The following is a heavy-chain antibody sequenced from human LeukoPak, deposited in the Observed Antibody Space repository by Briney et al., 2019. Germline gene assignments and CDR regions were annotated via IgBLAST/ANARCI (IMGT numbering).Heavy chain of an antibody. J-gene: IGHJ4*02. CDR1: GGSFSGYY. CDR2: INHSGST. Sequence: KPSETLSLTCAVYGGSFSGYYWSWIRQPPGKGLEWIGEINHSGSTSYNPSLKSRVTMSVDTSKNQFSLKLSSVPAADTAVYYCARGEGGASIFWGQGTLVTVSS. V-gene: IGHV4-34*01. CDR3: ARGEGGASIF. D-gene: IGHD1-26*01.